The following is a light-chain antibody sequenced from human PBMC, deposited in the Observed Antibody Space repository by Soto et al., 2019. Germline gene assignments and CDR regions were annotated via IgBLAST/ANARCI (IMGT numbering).Light chain of an antibody. CDR2: GAS. J-gene: IGKJ5*01. V-gene: IGKV3D-15*01. CDR1: QSVSRN. Sequence: IVIRQSPATLSVSPGERAALSCRASQSVSRNLAWHQQRPGQAPRLLIYGASTRATRVPARFTGSGSGTDFTLTISSLQTEEFATYFCQQSYTTPITFGQGTRLEIK. CDR3: QQSYTTPIT.